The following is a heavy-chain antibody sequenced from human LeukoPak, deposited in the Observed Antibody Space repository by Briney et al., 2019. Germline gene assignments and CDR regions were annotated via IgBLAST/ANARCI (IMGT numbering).Heavy chain of an antibody. J-gene: IGHJ4*02. CDR3: ARDGCSGGSCQLYFDY. D-gene: IGHD2-15*01. V-gene: IGHV4-61*09. Sequence: SETLSLTCTVSGGSISSGSYHWSWIRQPAGKGLEWIGHIYTSGSTNYNPSLKSRVTISVDTSKNQFSLKLSSVTAADTAVYYCARDGCSGGSCQLYFDYWGQGTLVTVSS. CDR2: IYTSGST. CDR1: GGSISSGSYH.